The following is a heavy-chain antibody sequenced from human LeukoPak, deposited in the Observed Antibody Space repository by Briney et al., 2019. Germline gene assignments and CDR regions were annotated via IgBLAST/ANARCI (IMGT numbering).Heavy chain of an antibody. J-gene: IGHJ4*02. CDR3: ARDRSGTGPAVLYYFDY. CDR1: GFTFSSYA. D-gene: IGHD1-26*01. CDR2: ISYDGGNK. V-gene: IGHV3-30*04. Sequence: GRSLRLSCAASGFTFSSYAMHWVRQAPDKGLEWVAVISYDGGNKYYADSVTGRFTMSRDNSKNTLFLQMNKLRAEDTAVYYCARDRSGTGPAVLYYFDYWGQGTLVTVSS.